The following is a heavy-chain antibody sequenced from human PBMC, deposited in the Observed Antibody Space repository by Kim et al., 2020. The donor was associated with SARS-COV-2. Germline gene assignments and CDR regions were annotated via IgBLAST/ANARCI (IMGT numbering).Heavy chain of an antibody. Sequence: GGSLRLSCAASGFTLSNYGMYWIRQTPGKGLQWVAIISYNGTDKFHAESLKGRFTISRDNTKNMVYLQMDSLKPDYSGLYFCAQDSGIAAAGYLSAANWPRPWGRETLVTVSS. V-gene: IGHV3-30*18. CDR1: GFTLSNYG. D-gene: IGHD6-13*01. CDR3: AQDSGIAAAGYLSAANWPRP. J-gene: IGHJ5*02. CDR2: ISYNGTDK.